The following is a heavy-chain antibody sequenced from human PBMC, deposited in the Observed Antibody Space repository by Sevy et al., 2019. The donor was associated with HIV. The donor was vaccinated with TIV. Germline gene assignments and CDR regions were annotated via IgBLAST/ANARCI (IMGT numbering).Heavy chain of an antibody. CDR2: VSYDGSNT. CDR3: ARFPPQRAFDI. J-gene: IGHJ3*02. CDR1: GFAFSDYA. V-gene: IGHV3-30-3*01. Sequence: GGSLRLSCEAFGFAFSDYAMHWVRQVPGKGLEWLAVVSYDGSNTSYADSVKGGFTVSSYNSKNPLYLQMDRLRRDATAVFYWARFPPQRAFDIWGQGTTVTVSS.